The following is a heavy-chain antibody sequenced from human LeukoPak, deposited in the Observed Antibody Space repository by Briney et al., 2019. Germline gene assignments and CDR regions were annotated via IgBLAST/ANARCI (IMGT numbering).Heavy chain of an antibody. J-gene: IGHJ4*02. CDR3: ATAPYYYDSSGYYHYYFDY. Sequence: ASVKVSCKVSGYTLTELSMHWVRQAPGKGLEWMGGFDPEDGETIYAQKFQGRVTMTEDTSTDTAYMELSSLRSEDTAVYYCATAPYYYDSSGYYHYYFDYWAREPWSPSPQ. D-gene: IGHD3-22*01. V-gene: IGHV1-24*01. CDR2: FDPEDGET. CDR1: GYTLTELS.